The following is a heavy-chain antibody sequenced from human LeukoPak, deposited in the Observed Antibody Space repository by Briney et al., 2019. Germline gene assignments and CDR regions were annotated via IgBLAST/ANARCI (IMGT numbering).Heavy chain of an antibody. CDR2: IYPGDSDT. J-gene: IGHJ6*02. Sequence: GESLKISCQGSGYSFTSYWIGWVRQMPGKGLEWMGIIYPGDSDTRYSPSFQGQVTISADKSISTAYLQWSSLKASDTAMYYCARRGKYYYYGMDVWGQGTTVTVSS. CDR3: ARRGKYYYYGMDV. CDR1: GYSFTSYW. V-gene: IGHV5-51*01. D-gene: IGHD3-10*01.